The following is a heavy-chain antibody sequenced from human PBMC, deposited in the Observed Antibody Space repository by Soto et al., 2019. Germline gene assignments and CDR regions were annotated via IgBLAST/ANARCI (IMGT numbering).Heavy chain of an antibody. D-gene: IGHD2-15*01. CDR3: ARGRYCLTGRCFPNWFDS. CDR1: GDSISTVDYF. CDR2: IYKSATT. Sequence: RSLTCSVSGDSISTVDYFWAWVRQPPGQALEYIGYIYKSATTYYNPSFESRVAISLDTSKSQFSLNVTSLTAADTAVYFCARGRYCLTGRCFPNWFDSWGQGTLVTVS. V-gene: IGHV4-30-4*01. J-gene: IGHJ5*01.